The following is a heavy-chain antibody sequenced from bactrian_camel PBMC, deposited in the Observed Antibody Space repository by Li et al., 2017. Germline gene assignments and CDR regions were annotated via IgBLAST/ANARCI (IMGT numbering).Heavy chain of an antibody. Sequence: DVQLVESGGGLVQPGGSLRLSCAASGFTFSNYAMSWVRQAPGKGLEWVSAINYNGGSTYYVDSVKGRFTISRDNAKNTVYLQMNSLQPQDAGMYYCAARFCPNRWVLDLDLSEYNYWGQGTQVTVS. CDR2: INYNGGST. CDR1: GFTFSNYA. V-gene: IGHV3S40*01. D-gene: IGHD3*01. J-gene: IGHJ4*01. CDR3: AARFCPNRWVLDLDLSEYNY.